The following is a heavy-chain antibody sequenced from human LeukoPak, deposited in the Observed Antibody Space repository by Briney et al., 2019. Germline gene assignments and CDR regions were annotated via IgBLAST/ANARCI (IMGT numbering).Heavy chain of an antibody. Sequence: GSLRLSCAASGFTFDDYAMHWVRQAPGKGLEWIGYIYYSGSTNYNPSLKSRVTISVDTSKNQFSLKLSSVTAADTAVYYCARLHSSGWQNWFDPWGQGTLVTVSS. V-gene: IGHV4-59*01. CDR1: GFTFDDYA. CDR3: ARLHSSGWQNWFDP. D-gene: IGHD6-19*01. CDR2: IYYSGST. J-gene: IGHJ5*02.